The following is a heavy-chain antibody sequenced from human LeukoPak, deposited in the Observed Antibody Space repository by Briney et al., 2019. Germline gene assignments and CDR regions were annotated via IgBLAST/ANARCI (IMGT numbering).Heavy chain of an antibody. D-gene: IGHD3-10*01. V-gene: IGHV3-30-3*01. Sequence: PGRSLRLSCAASGFTFSNYAMHWVRQAPGKGLEWVAVISFDGSNKYYADSVRGRFTISRDNSKNTLYLRMSSLRAEDTAVYYCAREYYYGSGSFYNVGYFDYWGQGTLVTVSS. CDR2: ISFDGSNK. CDR3: AREYYYGSGSFYNVGYFDY. J-gene: IGHJ4*02. CDR1: GFTFSNYA.